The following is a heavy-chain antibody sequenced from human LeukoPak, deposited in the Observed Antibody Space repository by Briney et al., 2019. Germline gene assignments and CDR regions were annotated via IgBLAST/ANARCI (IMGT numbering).Heavy chain of an antibody. CDR1: GGSISSSSYY. V-gene: IGHV4-39*07. J-gene: IGHJ4*02. CDR3: ARDSSGYFYY. D-gene: IGHD3-22*01. Sequence: SETLSLTCTVSGGSISSSSYYWGWIRQPPGKGLEWIGSIYYSGSTYYNPSLKSRVTISVDTSKNQFSLKLSSVTAADTAVYYCARDSSGYFYYWGQGTLVTVSS. CDR2: IYYSGST.